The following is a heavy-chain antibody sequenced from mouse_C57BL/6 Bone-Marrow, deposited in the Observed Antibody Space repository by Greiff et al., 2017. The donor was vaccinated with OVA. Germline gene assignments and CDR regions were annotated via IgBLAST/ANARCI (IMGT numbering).Heavy chain of an antibody. Sequence: VQLQQSGAELAKPGASVKLSCKASGYTFTSYWMHWVKQRPGQGLEWIGYINPSSGYTKYNQKFKDKATLTADKSSSTAYMQLSSLTYEDSAVYYFASEVAANYYGGSSYLDYWGQGTTLTVSS. CDR1: GYTFTSYW. CDR3: ASEVAANYYGGSSYLDY. J-gene: IGHJ2*01. D-gene: IGHD1-1*01. CDR2: INPSSGYT. V-gene: IGHV1-7*01.